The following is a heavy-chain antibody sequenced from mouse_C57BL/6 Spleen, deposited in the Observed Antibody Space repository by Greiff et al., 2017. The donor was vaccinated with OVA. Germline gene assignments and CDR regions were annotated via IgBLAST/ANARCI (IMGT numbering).Heavy chain of an antibody. D-gene: IGHD1-1*01. J-gene: IGHJ1*03. V-gene: IGHV5-4*01. CDR1: GFTFSSYA. CDR3: ARDRLRSWYFDV. CDR2: ISDGGSYT. Sequence: DVQLVESGGGLVKPGGSLKLSCAASGFTFSSYAMSWVRQTPEKRLEWVATISDGGSYTYYPDNVKGRFTISRDNAKNNLYLQMSHLKSEDTAMYYCARDRLRSWYFDVWGTGTTVTVSS.